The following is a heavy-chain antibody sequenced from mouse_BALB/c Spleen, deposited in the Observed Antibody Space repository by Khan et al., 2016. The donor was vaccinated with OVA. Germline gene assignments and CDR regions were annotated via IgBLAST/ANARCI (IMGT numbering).Heavy chain of an antibody. V-gene: IGHV3-1*02. CDR2: IYHSGSI. J-gene: IGHJ4*01. CDR3: VRDGNYMDY. CDR1: GYSITSGYS. Sequence: EVQLQESGPDLVKPSQSLSLTCTVTGYSITSGYSWHWIRQFPGNKLEWMGYIYHSGSIKYNPSLKSRFSITRDTSKNLFFLQLNSVTTEDTDTYYCVRDGNYMDYWGQGTSVTVSS. D-gene: IGHD2-1*01.